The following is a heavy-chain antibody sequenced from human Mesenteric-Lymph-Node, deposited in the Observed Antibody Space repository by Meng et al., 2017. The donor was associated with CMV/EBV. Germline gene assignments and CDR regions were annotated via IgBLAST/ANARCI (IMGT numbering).Heavy chain of an antibody. CDR2: VHHSGTT. V-gene: IGHV4-39*01. J-gene: IGHJ4*02. CDR3: ARRGNYDSDYSEY. D-gene: IGHD3-22*01. CDR1: GDSISNSTYY. Sequence: QVHAPESGPVLVKPSETLALSCIVSGDSISNSTYYWTWIRQPPGKGLEWIGSVHHSGTTYYNPSLKGRLTISVDTSANLFSLRLTTVTAADTATYYCARRGNYDSDYSEYWGQGTLVTVSS.